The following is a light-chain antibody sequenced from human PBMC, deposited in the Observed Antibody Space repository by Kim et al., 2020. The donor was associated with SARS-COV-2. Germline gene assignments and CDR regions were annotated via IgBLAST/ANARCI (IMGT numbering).Light chain of an antibody. CDR1: QGISNY. J-gene: IGKJ1*01. CDR3: QKYDSAPRT. V-gene: IGKV1-27*01. Sequence: DIQMTQSPCSLSASVGDRATITCRASQGISNYLSCSQQKPGKVPKLLIYAASTLQSGVPSRFSGSGSGTAFILTISSMQPEDVATYYCQKYDSAPRTFGQGTKVDIK. CDR2: AAS.